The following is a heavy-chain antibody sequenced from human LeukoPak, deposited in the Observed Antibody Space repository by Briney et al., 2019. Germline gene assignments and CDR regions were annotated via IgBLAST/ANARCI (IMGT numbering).Heavy chain of an antibody. CDR1: GGTFSSSG. Sequence: ASVKVSCKASGGTFSSSGITWVRQAPGQGLEWMGIINPSGGSTSYAQKFQGRVTMTRDTSTSTVYMELSSLRSEDTAVYYCAREDMGAKYYWGQGTLVTVSS. D-gene: IGHD1-26*01. CDR2: INPSGGST. CDR3: AREDMGAKYY. J-gene: IGHJ4*02. V-gene: IGHV1-46*01.